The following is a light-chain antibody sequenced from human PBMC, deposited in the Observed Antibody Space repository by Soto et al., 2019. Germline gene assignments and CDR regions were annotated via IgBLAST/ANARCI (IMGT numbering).Light chain of an antibody. CDR2: AAS. Sequence: DIQMTQSPSALSASVGDRVTITCQASQDISDVLNWYQQQPGKAPKVLIYAASTLQAGVPSRFSGSGSGTDFTLTISSLQPEDVAAYYCQKYNSAPLTFGGGTKVDI. CDR1: QDISDV. CDR3: QKYNSAPLT. V-gene: IGKV1-27*01. J-gene: IGKJ4*01.